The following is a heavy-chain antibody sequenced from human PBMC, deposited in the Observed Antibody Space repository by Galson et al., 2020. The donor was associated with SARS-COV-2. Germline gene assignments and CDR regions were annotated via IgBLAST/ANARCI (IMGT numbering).Heavy chain of an antibody. CDR2: IVGANGDT. CDR3: AAIVGATTASY. V-gene: IGHV1-58*02. Sequence: SVKVSCKTSGFTFIGSAIQWVRQARGQRLEWIGWIVGANGDTTYAQKFQERVTITRDMSTSTAYMELHSLRSEDTAVYYCAAIVGATTASYWGQGTLVTVSS. D-gene: IGHD1-26*01. CDR1: GFTFIGSA. J-gene: IGHJ4*02.